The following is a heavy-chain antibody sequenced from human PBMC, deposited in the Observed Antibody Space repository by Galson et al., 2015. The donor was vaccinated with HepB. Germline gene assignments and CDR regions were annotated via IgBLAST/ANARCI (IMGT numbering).Heavy chain of an antibody. CDR1: GYSISSGYY. Sequence: TLSLTCPVSGYSISSGYYWGWIRQPPGKGLEWIGSIYHSGSTYYNPSLKSRVTISVDTSKNQFSLRLNSVTAADTAVYYCARVSAAAAADYWGQGTLVTVSS. J-gene: IGHJ4*02. V-gene: IGHV4-38-2*02. CDR3: ARVSAAAAADY. D-gene: IGHD6-13*01. CDR2: IYHSGST.